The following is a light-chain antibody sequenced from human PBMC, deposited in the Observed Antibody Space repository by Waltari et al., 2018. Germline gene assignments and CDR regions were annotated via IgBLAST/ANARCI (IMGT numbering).Light chain of an antibody. CDR1: QSVSSN. Sequence: TVMTQSPVALSVSPGERVTLSCRASQSVSSNLAWYQQKPGQAPRLLIYGVSTRATRIPAMFSGSGSGTEFTLTISSLQSEDFAVYYCQQYNDWPPVTFGGGTKVEIK. CDR2: GVS. J-gene: IGKJ4*01. CDR3: QQYNDWPPVT. V-gene: IGKV3-15*01.